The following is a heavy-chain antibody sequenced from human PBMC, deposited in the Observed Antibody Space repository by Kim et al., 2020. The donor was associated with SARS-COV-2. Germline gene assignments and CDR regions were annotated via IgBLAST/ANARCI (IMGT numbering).Heavy chain of an antibody. CDR1: GYTFINYV. J-gene: IGHJ4*02. CDR3: ARGSGWAFDY. V-gene: IGHV1-3*04. D-gene: IGHD6-19*01. Sequence: ASVKVSCKASGYTFINYVMHWVRQAPGHRPEWMGLISIGNDNTKFSQKFQGRVTITRDTSASTAYMELTSLRSEDTAIYYCARGSGWAFDYWGQGTLVTVAS. CDR2: ISIGNDNT.